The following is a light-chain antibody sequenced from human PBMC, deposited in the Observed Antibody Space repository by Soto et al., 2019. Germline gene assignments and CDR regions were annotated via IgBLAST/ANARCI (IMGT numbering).Light chain of an antibody. CDR1: QSVSSY. V-gene: IGKV3-11*01. CDR3: QQRSNWLYT. J-gene: IGKJ2*01. Sequence: EIVLTQSPATLSLSPGERATLSCRASQSVSSYLAWYQQKPGQAPRLLIYDASNRATGIPARFSGSGSGTDITLTNSSLETEDFAVYYCQQRSNWLYTFGLGTKLEIK. CDR2: DAS.